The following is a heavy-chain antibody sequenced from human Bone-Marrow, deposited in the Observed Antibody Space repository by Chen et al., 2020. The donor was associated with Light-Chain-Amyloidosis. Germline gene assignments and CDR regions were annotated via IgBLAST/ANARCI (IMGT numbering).Heavy chain of an antibody. V-gene: IGHV3-53*01. CDR3: AFRSRDCFSGGPCYGAAFYV. D-gene: IGHD2-21*02. Sequence: AASGFTSSRQSMHWVRKAPGRGPEWVSLSYACGITFYAGSVRGRVAISRDISENTLVIKVWSRRADDTAVYYCAFRSRDCFSGGPCYGAAFYVWGQGTVVTVSS. CDR2: SYACGIT. J-gene: IGHJ3*01. CDR1: GFTSSRQS.